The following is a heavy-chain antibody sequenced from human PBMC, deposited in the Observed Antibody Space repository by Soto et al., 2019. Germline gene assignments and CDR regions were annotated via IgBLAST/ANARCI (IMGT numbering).Heavy chain of an antibody. V-gene: IGHV3-21*01. CDR3: ARETMNDF. CDR1: GFTFSRYN. D-gene: IGHD3-22*01. Sequence: GGSLRLSCAASGFTFSRYNFNWVRQAPGKGLEWVSFISSSNNYIDYADSVKGRFTISKDNAKNSLYLQMNSLRAEDTAVYYCARETMNDFWGQGTPVTVSS. J-gene: IGHJ4*02. CDR2: ISSSNNYI.